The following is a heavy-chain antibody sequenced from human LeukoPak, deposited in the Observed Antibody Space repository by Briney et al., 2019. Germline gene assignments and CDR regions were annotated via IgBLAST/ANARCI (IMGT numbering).Heavy chain of an antibody. CDR1: GGSFSGYY. J-gene: IGHJ4*02. V-gene: IGHV4-34*01. CDR2: INHSGST. CDR3: ARGVHWNYLYYFDY. Sequence: SETLSLACAVYGGSFSGYYWSWIRQPPGKGLEWIGEINHSGSTNYNPSLKSRVTISVDTSKNQFSLKLSSVTAADTAVYYCARGVHWNYLYYFDYWGQGTLVTVSS. D-gene: IGHD1-7*01.